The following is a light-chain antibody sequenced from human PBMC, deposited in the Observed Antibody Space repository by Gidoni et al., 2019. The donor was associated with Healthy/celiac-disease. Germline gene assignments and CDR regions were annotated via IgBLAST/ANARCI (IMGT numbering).Light chain of an antibody. CDR1: SGHSSYA. J-gene: IGLJ3*02. Sequence: QLVLTQSPSASASLVASVKLTCTLSSGHSSYAIAWHQQQPEKGPRYLMKLNSDGSHSKGDGIPDRFSGYSSGAERYLTISSLQSEDEADYYCQTWGTGIQVFGGGTKLTVL. V-gene: IGLV4-69*01. CDR2: LNSDGSH. CDR3: QTWGTGIQV.